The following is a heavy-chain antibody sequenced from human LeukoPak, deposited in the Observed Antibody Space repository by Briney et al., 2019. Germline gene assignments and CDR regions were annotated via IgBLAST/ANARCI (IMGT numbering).Heavy chain of an antibody. CDR1: GFTFSNYA. J-gene: IGHJ4*02. Sequence: PGGSLRLPCAASGFTFSNYAMSWVRQAPGKGLERVSTITGSGGSTNYADSVKGRFTISRDKSKNTLYLQMNSLRAEDTAVYYCAKRSGYSSSWYLDYFDYWGQGTLVTVSS. D-gene: IGHD6-13*01. V-gene: IGHV3-23*01. CDR2: ITGSGGST. CDR3: AKRSGYSSSWYLDYFDY.